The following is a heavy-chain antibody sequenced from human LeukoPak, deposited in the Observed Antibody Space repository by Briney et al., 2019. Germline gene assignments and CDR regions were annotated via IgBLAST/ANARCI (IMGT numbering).Heavy chain of an antibody. CDR3: ARFARVGELLRIPNAFDI. CDR2: IYHSGST. Sequence: PSETLSLTCTVSGGSISSGGYSWSWIRQPPGKGLEWIGYIYHSGSTYYNPSLKSRVTISVDTSKNQFSLKLSSVTAADTAVYYCARFARVGELLRIPNAFDIWGQGTMVTVSS. CDR1: GGSISSGGYS. J-gene: IGHJ3*02. V-gene: IGHV4-30-2*01. D-gene: IGHD1-26*01.